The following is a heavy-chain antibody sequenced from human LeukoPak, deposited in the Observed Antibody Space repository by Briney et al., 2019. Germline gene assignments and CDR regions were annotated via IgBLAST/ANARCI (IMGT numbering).Heavy chain of an antibody. Sequence: SETLSLTCTVSGGSISSYYWSWIRQPPGKGLEWIGRIYTSGSTNYNPSLKSRVTISVDTSKNQFSLKLSSVTAADTAVYYCARGLYRAGYDFWSGTNAFDIWGQGTMVTVSS. CDR3: ARGLYRAGYDFWSGTNAFDI. V-gene: IGHV4-4*08. CDR1: GGSISSYY. CDR2: IYTSGST. J-gene: IGHJ3*02. D-gene: IGHD3-3*01.